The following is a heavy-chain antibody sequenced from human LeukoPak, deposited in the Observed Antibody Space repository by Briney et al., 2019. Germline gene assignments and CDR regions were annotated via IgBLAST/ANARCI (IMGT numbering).Heavy chain of an antibody. Sequence: PGRSLRLSCAASGFTFSSYAMHWVRQAPGKGLEWVAVISYDGSNKYYADSVKGRFTISRDNSKNTLYLQMNSLRAEDTAVYYCAKDEVGVLLWFGELPTPRGPFDYWGQGTLVTVSS. CDR3: AKDEVGVLLWFGELPTPRGPFDY. CDR1: GFTFSSYA. J-gene: IGHJ4*02. CDR2: ISYDGSNK. V-gene: IGHV3-30-3*01. D-gene: IGHD3-10*01.